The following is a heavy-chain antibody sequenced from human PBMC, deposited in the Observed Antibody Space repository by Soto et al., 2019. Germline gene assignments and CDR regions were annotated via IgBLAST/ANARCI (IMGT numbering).Heavy chain of an antibody. D-gene: IGHD3-9*01. CDR2: IWYDGSNK. V-gene: IGHV3-33*01. Sequence: QVQLVESGGGVVQPGRSLRLSCAASGFTFSSYGMHWVRQAPGKGLEWVAVIWYDGSNKYYADSVKGRFTISRDNSNNTLYLQMDSLRAEDTAVYYCAREFDTATYYFDYWGQGTLVTVSS. J-gene: IGHJ4*02. CDR3: AREFDTATYYFDY. CDR1: GFTFSSYG.